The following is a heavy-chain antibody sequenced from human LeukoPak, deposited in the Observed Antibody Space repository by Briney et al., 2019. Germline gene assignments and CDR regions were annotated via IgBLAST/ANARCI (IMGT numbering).Heavy chain of an antibody. V-gene: IGHV3-15*01. CDR3: TATYYDSLTGYYSDDY. J-gene: IGHJ4*02. Sequence: ETLSLTCAVYGGSFSGYYWSWIRQPPGKGLEWVGRIKRKTDDGTTDYSVPGKGRFTISRDDSKNTLYLQMNSLKTEDTAGYYCTATYYDSLTGYYSDDYWGQGTLVTVSS. CDR1: GGSFSGYY. CDR2: IKRKTDDGTT. D-gene: IGHD3-9*01.